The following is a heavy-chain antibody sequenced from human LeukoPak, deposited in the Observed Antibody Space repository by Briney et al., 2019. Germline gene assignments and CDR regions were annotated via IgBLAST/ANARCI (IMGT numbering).Heavy chain of an antibody. J-gene: IGHJ4*02. CDR1: GVTLSNYA. CDR2: ISDRGDNK. Sequence: GGSLRLSCVASGVTLSNYAMSWVRQAPGKGLEWVSAISDRGDNKQYTDSVKGRLTISRDNSKNTLYLQMNSLRADDTAVYYCAKSSRYGTGWYGRIDYWGQGTLVTVS. CDR3: AKSSRYGTGWYGRIDY. D-gene: IGHD6-19*01. V-gene: IGHV3-23*01.